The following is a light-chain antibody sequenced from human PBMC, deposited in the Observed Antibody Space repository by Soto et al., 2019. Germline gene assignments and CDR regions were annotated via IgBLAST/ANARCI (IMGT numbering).Light chain of an antibody. Sequence: DIEMTQSPSSLSASVGDRVTISCRASQNINTFLNWYQQKGGKAPKLLIHGASSLQSGVPLRFSGSGSGTDFSLTISSLQPEDFATYYCQQSYDTLLSFGGGTKVDI. CDR1: QNINTF. V-gene: IGKV1-39*01. CDR3: QQSYDTLLS. J-gene: IGKJ4*01. CDR2: GAS.